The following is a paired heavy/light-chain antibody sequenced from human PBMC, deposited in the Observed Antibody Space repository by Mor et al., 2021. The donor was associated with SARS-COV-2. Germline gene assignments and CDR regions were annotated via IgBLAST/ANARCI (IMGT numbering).Heavy chain of an antibody. J-gene: IGHJ4*02. D-gene: IGHD6-19*01. CDR1: GFLVSSNY. Sequence: EVQLVESGGGLIQPGGSLRLSCAASGFLVSSNYMNWVRQAPGKGLEWVSVIYSDSTTNYADSVKGRFTTSRDNSKNTVYLQMNSLRGDDTAVYYCARESSGWFSRFESWGQGTLVSVSS. CDR2: IYSDSTT. CDR3: ARESSGWFSRFES. V-gene: IGHV3-53*01.
Light chain of an antibody. CDR3: SSYTRSTTRV. V-gene: IGLV2-14*01. CDR2: EVN. J-gene: IGLJ1*01. CDR1: SSDVGTYNY. Sequence: QSALTQPASVSGSPGQSITISCTGTSSDVGTYNYVSWYQQHPGKAPKLMIYEVNNRPSGVPDRFSGSKSGNTASLTISGLQAEDEADYYCSSYTRSTTRVFGTGTKVAVL.